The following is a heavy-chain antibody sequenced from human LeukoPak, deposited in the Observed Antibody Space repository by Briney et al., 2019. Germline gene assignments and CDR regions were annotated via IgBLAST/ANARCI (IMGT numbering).Heavy chain of an antibody. Sequence: PGGSLTLSCAASGFTFSRYWRHWVRQAPGKGLVWVSRIDGDGSITSYADSVNGGFTISRDTAKHTPHRQMTSLPAEDTAVYYCATVNYYDSRGYYTFGHWGEGTLVTVSS. CDR3: ATVNYYDSRGYYTFGH. CDR2: IDGDGSIT. CDR1: GFTFSRYW. D-gene: IGHD3-22*01. V-gene: IGHV3-74*01. J-gene: IGHJ1*01.